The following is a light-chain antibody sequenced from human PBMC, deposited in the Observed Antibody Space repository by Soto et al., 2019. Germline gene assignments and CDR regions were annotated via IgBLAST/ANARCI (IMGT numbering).Light chain of an antibody. Sequence: EIVMTQSPATLSVSPGERATLSCRASQSVSSDLAWYQQKPGQAPRLLIYGASTRATDIPARFSGSGSGTEFTLTISSLQSEDFAVYYCQQYNNWPPVLTLGGGTKVDIK. J-gene: IGKJ4*01. V-gene: IGKV3-15*01. CDR2: GAS. CDR1: QSVSSD. CDR3: QQYNNWPPVLT.